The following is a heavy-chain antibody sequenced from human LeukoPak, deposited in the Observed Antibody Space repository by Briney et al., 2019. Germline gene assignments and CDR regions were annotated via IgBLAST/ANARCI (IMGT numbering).Heavy chain of an antibody. CDR3: ARDLENDFWSGYYLVY. J-gene: IGHJ4*02. CDR1: GGSISSYY. V-gene: IGHV4-59*12. Sequence: PSETLSLTCTVSGGSISSYYWSWIRQPPGKGLEWIGYIYYSGSTNYNPSLKSRVTISVDTSKNQFSLKLSSVTAADTAVYYCARDLENDFWSGYYLVYWGQGTLVTVSS. D-gene: IGHD3-3*01. CDR2: IYYSGST.